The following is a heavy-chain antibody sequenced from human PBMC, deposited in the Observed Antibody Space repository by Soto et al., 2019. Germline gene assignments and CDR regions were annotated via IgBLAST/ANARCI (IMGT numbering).Heavy chain of an antibody. J-gene: IGHJ4*02. CDR3: ARVAVAGTTFDY. CDR2: INSDGSIT. D-gene: IGHD6-19*01. CDR1: GFTFSTHW. V-gene: IGHV3-74*01. Sequence: GGSLRLSCAASGFTFSTHWMHWVRQAPGKGLVWVSRINSDGSITTYADSVKGRFTISRDNAKNTLYLQMNSLRAEDTAVYYCARVAVAGTTFDYWGQGTLVTVSS.